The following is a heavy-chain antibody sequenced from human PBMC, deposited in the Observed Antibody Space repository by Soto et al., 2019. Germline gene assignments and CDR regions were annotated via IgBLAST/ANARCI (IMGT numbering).Heavy chain of an antibody. V-gene: IGHV3-21*01. D-gene: IGHD2-2*01. Sequence: PGGSLRLSCAASGFTFSSYSMNWVRQAPGKGLEWVSSISSSSSYIYYADSVKGRFTISRDNAKNSLYLQMNSLRAEDTAVYYCAGLPGVPGVASWNYWGQGTLVTVSS. J-gene: IGHJ4*02. CDR1: GFTFSSYS. CDR3: AGLPGVPGVASWNY. CDR2: ISSSSSYI.